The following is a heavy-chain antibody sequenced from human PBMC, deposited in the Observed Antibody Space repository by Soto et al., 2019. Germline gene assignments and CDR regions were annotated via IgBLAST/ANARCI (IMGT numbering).Heavy chain of an antibody. V-gene: IGHV3-30*18. D-gene: IGHD2-15*01. CDR3: AKDLSGNIDY. CDR2: ISYDGSNK. CDR1: GFTFSSYG. Sequence: QVQLVESGGGVVQPGRSLRLSCAASGFTFSSYGMHWVRQAPGKGLEWVAVISYDGSNKYYADSVKGRFTISRDNSKNTLDLQMNSLRAEDTAVYYCAKDLSGNIDYWGQGTLVTVSS. J-gene: IGHJ4*02.